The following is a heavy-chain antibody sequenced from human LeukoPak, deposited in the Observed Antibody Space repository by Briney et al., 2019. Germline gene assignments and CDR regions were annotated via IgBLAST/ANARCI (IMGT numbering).Heavy chain of an antibody. CDR3: AILPRGELLFDY. CDR1: GYTLTELS. D-gene: IGHD1-26*01. Sequence: GASVNVSCKVSGYTLTELSMHWERQAPGKGLEWMGGFDPEDGETIYAQKFQGRVTMTEDTSTDTAYMELSSLRSEDTAVHYCAILPRGELLFDYWGQGTLVTVSS. V-gene: IGHV1-24*01. J-gene: IGHJ4*02. CDR2: FDPEDGET.